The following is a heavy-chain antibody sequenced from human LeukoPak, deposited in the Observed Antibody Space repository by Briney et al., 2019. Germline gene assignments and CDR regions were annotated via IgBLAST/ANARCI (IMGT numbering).Heavy chain of an antibody. D-gene: IGHD3-22*01. Sequence: SETLSLTCAVYSGSFSGYYWSWIRQPPGKGLEWIGEINHSGSTNYNPSLKSRVTISVDTSKNQFSLKLSSVTAADTAVYYCASRERRYDSSGYYRVFDYWGQGTLVTVSS. CDR2: INHSGST. V-gene: IGHV4-34*01. J-gene: IGHJ4*02. CDR1: SGSFSGYY. CDR3: ASRERRYDSSGYYRVFDY.